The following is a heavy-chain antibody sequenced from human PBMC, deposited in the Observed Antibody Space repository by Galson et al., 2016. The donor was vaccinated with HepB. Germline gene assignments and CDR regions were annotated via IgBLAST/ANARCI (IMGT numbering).Heavy chain of an antibody. Sequence: SLRLSCAVSGFTFDDYAMHWARQAPGKGLEWVSGISWNSGSIGYADSVKGRFTISRDNAKNSLYLQIHSLRVEDTALYYWATEGGPSYSFYSMDVWGQGTTVTVSS. J-gene: IGHJ6*02. CDR1: GFTFDDYA. CDR2: ISWNSGSI. V-gene: IGHV3-9*01. D-gene: IGHD3-16*01. CDR3: ATEGGPSYSFYSMDV.